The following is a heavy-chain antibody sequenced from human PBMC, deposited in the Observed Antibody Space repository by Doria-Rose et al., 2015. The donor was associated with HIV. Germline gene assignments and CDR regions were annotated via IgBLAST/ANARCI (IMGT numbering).Heavy chain of an antibody. CDR2: SFSDDER. V-gene: IGHV2-26*01. CDR3: ARIKSSRWYHKYYFDF. D-gene: IGHD6-13*01. Sequence: QESGPVLVKPTETLTLTCTVSGVSLSSPGMGVSWIRQPPGRALEWLANSFSDDERSYKTSLKSRLTTSRGTSKSQVVLTMTDMDPVDTATYYCARIKSSRWYHKYYFDFWGQGTLVTVSA. J-gene: IGHJ4*02. CDR1: GVSLSSPGMG.